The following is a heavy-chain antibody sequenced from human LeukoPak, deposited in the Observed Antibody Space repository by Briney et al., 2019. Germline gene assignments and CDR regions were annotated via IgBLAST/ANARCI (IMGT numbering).Heavy chain of an antibody. CDR3: ATTPWQHAHY. J-gene: IGHJ4*02. V-gene: IGHV3-53*01. D-gene: IGHD5-12*01. CDR1: GFTVSSNY. CDR2: IYSGGNT. Sequence: GGSLRLSCAASGFTVSSNYMSWVRQAPGKGLEWFSVIYSGGNTYYADSVKGRFTISRDNSKNTLYLQMNSLRAEDTAVYYCATTPWQHAHYWGQGTLVTVSS.